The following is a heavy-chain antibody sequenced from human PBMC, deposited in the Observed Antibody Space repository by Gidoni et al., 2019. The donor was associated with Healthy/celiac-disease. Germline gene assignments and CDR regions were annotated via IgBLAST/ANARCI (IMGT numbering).Heavy chain of an antibody. CDR3: ARGRVYGDYTGDAFDI. CDR1: GYTFTSYD. J-gene: IGHJ3*02. D-gene: IGHD4-17*01. V-gene: IGHV1-8*01. Sequence: QVQLVQSGAEVKKPGASVKVSCKASGYTFTSYDINWVRQATGQGLEWMGWMNPNSGNTGYAQKFQGRVTMTRNTSISTAYMELSSLRSEDTAVYYCARGRVYGDYTGDAFDIWGQGTMVTVSS. CDR2: MNPNSGNT.